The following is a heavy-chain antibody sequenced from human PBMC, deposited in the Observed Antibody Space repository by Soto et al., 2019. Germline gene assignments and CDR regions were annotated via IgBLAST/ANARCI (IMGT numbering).Heavy chain of an antibody. D-gene: IGHD5-12*01. J-gene: IGHJ4*02. CDR2: IDPRDSNT. CDR1: GFNFAPNYW. CDR3: TRRNHVGVATADAFDC. Sequence: PGESLKISGKGFGFNFAPNYWIAWARQMPGKGLEWVGIIDPRDSNTLYSPSFQGHVTISLDNSITTTYLQWSSLRPSDSAIYYCTRRNHVGVATADAFDCWGQGTLVTVYS. V-gene: IGHV5-51*01.